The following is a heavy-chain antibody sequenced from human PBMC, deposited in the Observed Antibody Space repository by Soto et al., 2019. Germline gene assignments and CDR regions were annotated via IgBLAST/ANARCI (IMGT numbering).Heavy chain of an antibody. CDR3: AKDLIAVAGDY. V-gene: IGHV3-30*18. CDR1: GFTFSSYG. J-gene: IGHJ4*02. CDR2: ISYDGSNK. Sequence: PVGSLRLSCAASGFTFSSYGMHWVRQAPGKGLEWVAVISYDGSNKYYADSVKGRFTISRDNSKNTLYLQMNSLRAEDTAVYYCAKDLIAVAGDYWGQGTLVTVSS. D-gene: IGHD6-19*01.